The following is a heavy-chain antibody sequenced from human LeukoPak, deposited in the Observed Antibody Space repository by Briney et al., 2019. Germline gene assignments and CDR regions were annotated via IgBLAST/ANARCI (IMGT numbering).Heavy chain of an antibody. V-gene: IGHV3-48*01. CDR2: ISSSSSTI. J-gene: IGHJ6*02. CDR1: GFTFSSYS. D-gene: IGHD2-15*01. Sequence: GGSPRLSCAASGFTFSSYSMNWVRQAPGKGLEWVSYISSSSSTIYYADSVKGRFTISRDNAKNSLYLQMNSLRAEDTAVYYCARVPSGCSGGSCYSDYYYYGMDVWGQGTTVTVSS. CDR3: ARVPSGCSGGSCYSDYYYYGMDV.